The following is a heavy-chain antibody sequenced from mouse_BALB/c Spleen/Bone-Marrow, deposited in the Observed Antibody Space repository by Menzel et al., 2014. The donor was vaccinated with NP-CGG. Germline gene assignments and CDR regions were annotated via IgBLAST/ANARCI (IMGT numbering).Heavy chain of an antibody. V-gene: IGHV1-9*01. D-gene: IGHD2-1*01. CDR3: ASVHYGNEGFAY. J-gene: IGHJ3*01. Sequence: LVESGAELMKPGASVKISCEATGYTFSSYWIEWVKQRPGHGLEWIGEILPGSGSTNYNEKFKGKATFTADTSSNTASMQLSSLTSEDSAVYYCASVHYGNEGFAYWGQGTLVTVSA. CDR1: GYTFSSYW. CDR2: ILPGSGST.